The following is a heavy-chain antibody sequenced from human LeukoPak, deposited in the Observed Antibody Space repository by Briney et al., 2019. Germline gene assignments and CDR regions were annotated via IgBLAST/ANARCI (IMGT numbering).Heavy chain of an antibody. J-gene: IGHJ4*02. CDR3: AGTEPGGANDY. V-gene: IGHV3-33*01. Sequence: PGRSLRLSCAASGFTFSSYGMHWVRQAPGKGLEWVAVIWYDGSNKYYADSVKGRFTISRDNSKNTLYLQMNSLRAEDTAVYYCAGTEPGGANDYWGQGTLVTVSS. CDR1: GFTFSSYG. CDR2: IWYDGSNK. D-gene: IGHD1-26*01.